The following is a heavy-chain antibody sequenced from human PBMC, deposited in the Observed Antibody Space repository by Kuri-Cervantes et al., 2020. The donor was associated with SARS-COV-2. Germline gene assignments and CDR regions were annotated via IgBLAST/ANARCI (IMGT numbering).Heavy chain of an antibody. V-gene: IGHV4-30-2*01. J-gene: IGHJ5*02. CDR2: VYHSGST. CDR3: ARGSSSLYNYFDP. Sequence: SCTVSGGPISGGGYSWDWIRQPPGKGLEYIGYVYHSGSTYYNPSLKSRVTISIDRSRNQFSLKLSSVTAADTAVYYCARGSSSLYNYFDPWGQGTLVTVSS. CDR1: GGPISGGGYS. D-gene: IGHD3-10*01.